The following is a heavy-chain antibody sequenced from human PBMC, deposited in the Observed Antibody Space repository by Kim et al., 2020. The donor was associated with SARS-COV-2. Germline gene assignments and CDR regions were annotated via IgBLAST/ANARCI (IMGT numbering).Heavy chain of an antibody. CDR3: ARERSGWSLGPIDY. V-gene: IGHV3-7*03. J-gene: IGHJ4*02. CDR1: GFTFSSYL. D-gene: IGHD6-19*01. Sequence: GGSLRLSCAASGFTFSSYLMSWVRQASGKGLEWVANIKQDGSETYYVDSVKGRFTISRDNAKNSLYLQMNSLRAEDTAVYYCARERSGWSLGPIDYWGQG. CDR2: IKQDGSET.